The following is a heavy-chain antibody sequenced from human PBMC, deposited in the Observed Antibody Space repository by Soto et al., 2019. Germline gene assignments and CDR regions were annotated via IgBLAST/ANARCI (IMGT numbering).Heavy chain of an antibody. D-gene: IGHD2-8*01. CDR1: GVTFNSYG. V-gene: IGHV3-30*03. Sequence: QVQVVESGGDVVQPGRSLRLSCAASGVTFNSYGMHWVRQAPGKGLEWVAVLSYDEDTKYYAHSVKGRFTVSGDRSKNTLFLPMNSLRAEDTALYYWARANNGIYGGFEIWGQGTVVTFSS. J-gene: IGHJ3*02. CDR2: LSYDEDTK. CDR3: ARANNGIYGGFEI.